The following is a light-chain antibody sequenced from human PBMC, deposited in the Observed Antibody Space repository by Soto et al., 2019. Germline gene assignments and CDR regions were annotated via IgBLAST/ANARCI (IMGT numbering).Light chain of an antibody. J-gene: IGKJ2*01. CDR3: LRPNSYPPDT. CDR2: DAS. V-gene: IGKV1-17*01. Sequence: DIQMTQSPSSLSASVGDRVTITCRASQGIRNDLGWFQQKPWKAPKRLIYDASGLQSGVPSRFSGRGSGTEFTLTSSSLQPEDFATYSCLRPNSYPPDTFGQGTKLEI. CDR1: QGIRND.